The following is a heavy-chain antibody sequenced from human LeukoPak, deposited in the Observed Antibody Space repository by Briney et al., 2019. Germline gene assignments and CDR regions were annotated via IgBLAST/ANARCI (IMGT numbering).Heavy chain of an antibody. V-gene: IGHV3-21*01. CDR1: GFTFSSYS. J-gene: IGHJ4*02. D-gene: IGHD1-1*01. Sequence: GGSLRLSCAASGFTFSSYSMNWVRHAPGKGLEWVSSISSSSSYIYYADSVKGRFTISRDNAKNSLYLQMNSLRAEDTAVYYCARDPRGYNWNDVGYFDYWGQGTLVTVSS. CDR2: ISSSSSYI. CDR3: ARDPRGYNWNDVGYFDY.